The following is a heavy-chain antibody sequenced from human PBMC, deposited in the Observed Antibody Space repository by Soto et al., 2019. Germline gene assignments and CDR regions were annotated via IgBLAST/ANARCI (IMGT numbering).Heavy chain of an antibody. D-gene: IGHD6-6*01. CDR2: IYYSGST. CDR1: GGSISSSSYY. V-gene: IGHV4-39*01. J-gene: IGHJ5*02. CDR3: ARHEGDSSSLLGLNWFDP. Sequence: SETLSLTCTVSGGSISSSSYYWGWIRQPPGKGLEWIGSIYYSGSTYYNPSLKSRVTISVDTSKNQFSLKLSSVTAADTAVYYCARHEGDSSSLLGLNWFDPWGQGTLVTVSS.